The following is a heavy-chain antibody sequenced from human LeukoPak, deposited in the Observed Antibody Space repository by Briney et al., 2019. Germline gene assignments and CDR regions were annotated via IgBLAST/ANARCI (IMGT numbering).Heavy chain of an antibody. D-gene: IGHD2-2*01. CDR2: IKQDGGEK. J-gene: IGHJ4*02. CDR1: GFTFSAYW. Sequence: GGSLRLSCAASGFTFSAYWMSRLRQAPGRGLEWVASIKQDGGEKYYVDSVMGRFTISKDNAKNSLYLQMNSLRVEDTAVYYCARDMHSSYDYWGQGTLVSVSS. CDR3: ARDMHSSYDY. V-gene: IGHV3-7*05.